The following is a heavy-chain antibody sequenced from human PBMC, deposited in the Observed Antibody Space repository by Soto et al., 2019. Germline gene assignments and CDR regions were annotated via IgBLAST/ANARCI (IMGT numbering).Heavy chain of an antibody. CDR3: ARSRPSLYYYYGMDV. CDR2: IYYSGST. Sequence: ASETLSLTCTVSGGSISSYYWSWIRQPPGKGLEWIGYIYYSGSTNYNPSLKSRVTISVDTSKNQFSLKLSSVTAADTAVYYCARSRPSLYYYYGMDVWGQGTTVT. J-gene: IGHJ6*02. CDR1: GGSISSYY. V-gene: IGHV4-59*01.